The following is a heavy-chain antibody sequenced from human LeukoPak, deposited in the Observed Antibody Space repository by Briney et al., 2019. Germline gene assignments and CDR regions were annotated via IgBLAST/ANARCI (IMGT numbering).Heavy chain of an antibody. V-gene: IGHV4-34*01. CDR2: INHSGST. D-gene: IGHD2-2*01. Sequence: SETLSLTCAVYGGSFSGYYWSWNRQPPGKGLEWIGEINHSGSTNYNPSLKSRVTISVDTSKNQFSLKLSSVTAADTAVYYCARVVVVPAAKGAPDYWGQGTLVTVSS. CDR1: GGSFSGYY. CDR3: ARVVVVPAAKGAPDY. J-gene: IGHJ4*02.